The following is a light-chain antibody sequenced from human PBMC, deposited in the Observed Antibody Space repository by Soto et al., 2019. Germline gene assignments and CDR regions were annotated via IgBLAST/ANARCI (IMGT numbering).Light chain of an antibody. J-gene: IGKJ2*01. V-gene: IGKV3-15*01. Sequence: EIVMTQSPATLSVSPGERATLSCRASQSISSNLAWYQKNPGQAPRLLIYGASTRATGIPARFSGSGSGTEFTLTISSLQSEDFALYYCQQYNDWYTFGQGTKLEIK. CDR2: GAS. CDR3: QQYNDWYT. CDR1: QSISSN.